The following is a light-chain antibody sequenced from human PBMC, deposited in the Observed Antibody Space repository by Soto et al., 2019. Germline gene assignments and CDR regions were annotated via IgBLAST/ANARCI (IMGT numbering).Light chain of an antibody. Sequence: EVVMTQSPGILSVSPGERATLSCRASQSVSTLLAWYQQKPGQAPRLLISGASTRVTGIPARFSASGSGTEFTLTISSLQSEDFAVYYCQQYNSWPQTFGQGTKVEIK. V-gene: IGKV3-15*01. J-gene: IGKJ1*01. CDR3: QQYNSWPQT. CDR1: QSVSTL. CDR2: GAS.